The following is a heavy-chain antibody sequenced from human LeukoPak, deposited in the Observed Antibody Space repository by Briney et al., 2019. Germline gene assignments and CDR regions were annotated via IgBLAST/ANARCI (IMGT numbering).Heavy chain of an antibody. V-gene: IGHV3-23*01. CDR1: GFTFSSSA. D-gene: IGHD3-22*01. J-gene: IGHJ4*02. CDR3: AKVKVIGNSFFYD. Sequence: HSGGSLRLSCAASGFTFSSSAMSWVRQAPGKGLEWVSGFSGSGDTTYYADSVKGRFTISRDNSKSTLYLQMNSLRAEDTAVYYCAKVKVIGNSFFYDWGQGTLVTVSS. CDR2: FSGSGDTT.